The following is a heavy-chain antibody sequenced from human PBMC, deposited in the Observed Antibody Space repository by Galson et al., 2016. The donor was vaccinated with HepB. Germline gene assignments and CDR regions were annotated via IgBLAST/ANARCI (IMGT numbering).Heavy chain of an antibody. D-gene: IGHD1-26*01. CDR1: GSSLSTSGVG. Sequence: PALVKPTQTLTLTCTFSGSSLSTSGVGVGWIRQPPGKSLEWLALKYWDDDKNYNPSLKTRLIITNDTTKNQVVLTMTHMDPVETATYYCAHRGGSGSPWAYGAFDIWGQGTMVTVSS. CDR3: AHRGGSGSPWAYGAFDI. CDR2: KYWDDDK. J-gene: IGHJ3*02. V-gene: IGHV2-5*02.